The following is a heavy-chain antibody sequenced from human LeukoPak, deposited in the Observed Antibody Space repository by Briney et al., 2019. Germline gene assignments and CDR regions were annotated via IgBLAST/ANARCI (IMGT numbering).Heavy chain of an antibody. CDR1: EFTFSSYA. CDR3: AKDGGFTLSSTSPKPFDC. CDR2: ISGSAGIT. J-gene: IGHJ4*02. V-gene: IGHV3-23*01. D-gene: IGHD2-15*01. Sequence: GGSLRLSXAASEFTFSSYAMSWVGQPPGKGLEWLSAISGSAGITFYADSVKGRFTISRDNSKNTLYLQMNSLRAEDTAVYYCAKDGGFTLSSTSPKPFDCWGQGTLVTVSS.